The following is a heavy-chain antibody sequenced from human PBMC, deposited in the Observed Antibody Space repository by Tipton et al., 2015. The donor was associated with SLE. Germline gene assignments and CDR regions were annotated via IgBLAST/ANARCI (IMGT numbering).Heavy chain of an antibody. CDR1: GGSISSYY. D-gene: IGHD1-26*01. CDR3: ARVMGALIDY. Sequence: TLSLTCTVSGGSISSYYWSWIRQPPGRGLEWIGYIYYSGSTNYNPSLKSRVTISVDTSKNQFSLKLSSVTAADTAVYYCARVMGALIDYWGQGTLVAVSS. CDR2: IYYSGST. V-gene: IGHV4-59*08. J-gene: IGHJ4*02.